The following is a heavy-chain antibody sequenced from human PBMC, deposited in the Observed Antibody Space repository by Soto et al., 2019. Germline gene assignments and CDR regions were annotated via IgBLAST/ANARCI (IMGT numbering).Heavy chain of an antibody. D-gene: IGHD3-9*01. CDR1: GGSISSSSYY. CDR2: IYYSGST. J-gene: IGHJ4*02. Sequence: QLQLQESGPGLVKPSETLSLTCTVSGGSISSSSYYWGWLRQPPGKGLEWIGSIYYSGSTYYNPSLRSRVTMSVDTSKNQFSLKLSSVTAADTAVYYCARHWDPLRYFDWLFPTGIDYWGQGTLVTVSS. V-gene: IGHV4-39*01. CDR3: ARHWDPLRYFDWLFPTGIDY.